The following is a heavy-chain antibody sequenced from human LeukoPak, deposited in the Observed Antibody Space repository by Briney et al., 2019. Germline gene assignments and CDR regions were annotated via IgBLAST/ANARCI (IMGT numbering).Heavy chain of an antibody. CDR1: GFTFSSYG. J-gene: IGHJ4*02. CDR3: AKDFSNSWHAGIDY. CDR2: IRFDGSNK. D-gene: IGHD6-13*01. Sequence: GGSLRLSCAASGFTFSSYGMLWVRQAPGKGGEWVAFIRFDGSNKYYADSVKGRFTISRDNSKNTLYLQMNTLTAEDTAVYYCAKDFSNSWHAGIDYWGQGTLVTVSS. V-gene: IGHV3-30*02.